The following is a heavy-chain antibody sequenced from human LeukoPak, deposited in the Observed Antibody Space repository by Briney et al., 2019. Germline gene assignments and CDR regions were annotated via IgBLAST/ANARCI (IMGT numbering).Heavy chain of an antibody. CDR1: GFTFSSYA. V-gene: IGHV3-23*01. CDR3: AKEIVVVVAADIDY. D-gene: IGHD2-15*01. J-gene: IGHJ4*02. Sequence: PGGSLRLSCAASGFTFSSYAMSWVPQAPGKGLEWLSAISGSGGSTYYADSVKGRFTISRDNSKNTLYLQMNSLRAEDTAVYYCAKEIVVVVAADIDYWGQGTLVTVSS. CDR2: ISGSGGST.